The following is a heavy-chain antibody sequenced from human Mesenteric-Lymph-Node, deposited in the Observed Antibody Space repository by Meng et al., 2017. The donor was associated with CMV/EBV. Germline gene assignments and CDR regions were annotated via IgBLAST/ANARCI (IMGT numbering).Heavy chain of an antibody. CDR1: GFTFNTYA. D-gene: IGHD6-6*01. Sequence: GGSLRLSCAASGFTFNTYAMSWVRQAPGKGLEGVSEISGTGVSIYYADSVKGRFTISRDKSKNTVYLQMDTLRAEDTAVYYCARSSSVYYYYGMDVWGQGTTVTVSS. V-gene: IGHV3-23*01. J-gene: IGHJ6*02. CDR3: ARSSSVYYYYGMDV. CDR2: ISGTGVSI.